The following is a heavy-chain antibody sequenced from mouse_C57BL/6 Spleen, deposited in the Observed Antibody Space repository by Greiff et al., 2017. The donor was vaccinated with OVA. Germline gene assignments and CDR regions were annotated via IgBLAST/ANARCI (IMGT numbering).Heavy chain of an antibody. CDR3: ARGGNDYEFAY. Sequence: EVHLVESGPGLVKPSQSLSLTCSVTGYSITSGYYWNWIRQFPGNQLEWMGYISYDGSNNYNPSLKNRISITRDTSKNQFFLKLNSVTTEDTATYYCARGGNDYEFAYWGQGTLVTVSA. V-gene: IGHV3-6*01. CDR1: GYSITSGYY. J-gene: IGHJ3*01. D-gene: IGHD2-4*01. CDR2: ISYDGSN.